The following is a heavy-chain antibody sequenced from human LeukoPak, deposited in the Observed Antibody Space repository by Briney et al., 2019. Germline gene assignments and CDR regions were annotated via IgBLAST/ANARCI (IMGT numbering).Heavy chain of an antibody. J-gene: IGHJ6*03. Sequence: SETLSLTCTVSGGSISRNSWNWIRQSPGEGLEWIGYVDYSGSINYNPSLTSRVTISLDTSKNQFSLKLSSVTAADTAVYYCARQTIFYYYMDVWGKGTTVTVSS. D-gene: IGHD4/OR15-4a*01. CDR2: VDYSGSI. V-gene: IGHV4-59*08. CDR3: ARQTIFYYYMDV. CDR1: GGSISRNS.